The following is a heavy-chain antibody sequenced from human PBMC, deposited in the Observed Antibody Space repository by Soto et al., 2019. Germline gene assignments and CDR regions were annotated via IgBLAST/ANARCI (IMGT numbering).Heavy chain of an antibody. Sequence: QIQLVQSGAEVKKPGASVRVSCKASGHSFTSYGVSWVRQVPGQGLEWMGWISSYSDNTNYAQKFQGRVTMTTDASTSTADMELGSLRSDDTAVYYCARVQNWNYAVAYWGQGTLVTVSS. D-gene: IGHD1-7*01. CDR1: GHSFTSYG. CDR2: ISSYSDNT. J-gene: IGHJ4*02. V-gene: IGHV1-18*01. CDR3: ARVQNWNYAVAY.